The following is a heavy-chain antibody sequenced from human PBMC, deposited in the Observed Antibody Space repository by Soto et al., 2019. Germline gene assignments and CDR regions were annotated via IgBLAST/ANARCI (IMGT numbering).Heavy chain of an antibody. V-gene: IGHV3-74*01. CDR2: INTDGSAT. J-gene: IGHJ4*02. Sequence: ESLRLSCAASGFTFSSNWMHWVRQIPGKGLVWVSRINTDGSATNYADSVKGRFTTYRDNAKNMLYLQMNSLRLEDTAVYYCARDGEGYWGQGALVTVSS. CDR3: ARDGEGY. D-gene: IGHD2-21*01. CDR1: GFTFSSNW.